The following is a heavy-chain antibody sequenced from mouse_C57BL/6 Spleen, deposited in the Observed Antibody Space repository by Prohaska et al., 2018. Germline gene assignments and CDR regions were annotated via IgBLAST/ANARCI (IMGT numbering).Heavy chain of an antibody. J-gene: IGHJ4*01. D-gene: IGHD1-1*01. CDR3: ARSRYYYGSSYGDYAMDY. V-gene: IGHV1-26*01. CDR2: INPNNCGT. Sequence: HGKSLEWIGDINPNNCGTSYNQKFKGKATLTVDKSSSTAYMELRSLTSEDSAVYYCARSRYYYGSSYGDYAMDYCGQGTSVTVSS.